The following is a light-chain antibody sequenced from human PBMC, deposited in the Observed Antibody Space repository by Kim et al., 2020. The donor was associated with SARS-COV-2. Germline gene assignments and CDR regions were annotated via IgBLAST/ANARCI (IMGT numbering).Light chain of an antibody. CDR2: WAS. V-gene: IGKV4-1*01. Sequence: DIVMTQSPDSLAVSLGERATIHCKSSQSGLYSSNNKNYLAWYQQKPGQPPKLLIYWASTRETGVPDRFSASGSGTDFTLTISSLQAEDVAVYYCQQYYTTPKTFGQGTKVDIK. J-gene: IGKJ1*01. CDR3: QQYYTTPKT. CDR1: QSGLYSSNNKNY.